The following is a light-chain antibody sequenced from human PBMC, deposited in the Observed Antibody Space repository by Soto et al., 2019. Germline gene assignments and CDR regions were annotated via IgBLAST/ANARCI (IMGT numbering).Light chain of an antibody. CDR3: GTWDSSLSAGRV. CDR1: SSNIGNNY. V-gene: IGLV1-51*02. J-gene: IGLJ2*01. Sequence: QSVLTQPPSVSAAPGQKVTISCSGSSSNIGNNYVSWLQHLPGTAPKLLIYENNKRPSGIPDRFSGSKSGTSATLGITGLQTGDEADYYCGTWDSSLSAGRVFGGGTKVTVL. CDR2: ENN.